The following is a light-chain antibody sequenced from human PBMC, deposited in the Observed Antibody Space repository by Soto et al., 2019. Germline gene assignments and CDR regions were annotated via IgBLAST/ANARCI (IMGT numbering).Light chain of an antibody. CDR3: QQYHRYCP. J-gene: IGKJ3*01. CDR2: KAA. V-gene: IGKV1-5*03. Sequence: DIQLTQSPSTLSASVGDRVTITCRASQSISSWLAWYQQKPGKAPKLLIYKAAILESGVPSSFSGSGSGTESTHTSRRLQPDDYATYCRQQYHRYCPFGPGTKVDIK. CDR1: QSISSW.